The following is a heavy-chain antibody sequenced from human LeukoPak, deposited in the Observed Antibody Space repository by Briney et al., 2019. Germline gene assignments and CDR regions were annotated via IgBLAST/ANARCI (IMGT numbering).Heavy chain of an antibody. CDR1: GGTFSSYA. D-gene: IGHD1-1*01. V-gene: IGHV1-69*04. J-gene: IGHJ4*02. Sequence: SVKVSCKASGGTFSSYAISWVRQAPGQGLEWMGRTIPILGIANYAQKFQGRVTITADKSTSTAYMELSSLRSEDTAVYYCARVRLSPRDYYFDYWGQGTLVTVSS. CDR2: TIPILGIA. CDR3: ARVRLSPRDYYFDY.